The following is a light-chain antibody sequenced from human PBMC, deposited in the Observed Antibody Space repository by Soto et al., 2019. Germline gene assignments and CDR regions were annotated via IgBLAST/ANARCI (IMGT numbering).Light chain of an antibody. CDR2: AAS. CDR3: QQYNIYPLT. CDR1: QDINSY. V-gene: IGKV1D-16*01. J-gene: IGKJ4*01. Sequence: DVQMTQSPSSLSASVGDRVTITCRASQDINSYLAWYQQKPLNAPTSLIYAASSLQTGVPSRISGSESGTVFALTINTLHPDYSATYYCQQYNIYPLTFGGGTKVEIK.